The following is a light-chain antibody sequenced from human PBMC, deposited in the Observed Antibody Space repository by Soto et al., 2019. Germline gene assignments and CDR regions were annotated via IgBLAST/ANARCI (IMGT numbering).Light chain of an antibody. Sequence: SPSFLYVYIRYRVTMTWGSSQGISSNLAWYQQKPGKAPTRVIYAASTLQSGVPSRFSGSGSGTEFTLTISSLQPEDFATYYCQQFNSYPITFGQVTRLEI. CDR2: AAS. V-gene: IGKV1-9*01. CDR3: QQFNSYPIT. J-gene: IGKJ5*01. CDR1: QGISSN.